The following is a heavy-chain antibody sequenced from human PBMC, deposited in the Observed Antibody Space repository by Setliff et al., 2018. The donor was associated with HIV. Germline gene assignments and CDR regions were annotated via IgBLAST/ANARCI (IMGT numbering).Heavy chain of an antibody. V-gene: IGHV3-15*07. D-gene: IGHD1-26*01. CDR1: GFTFNKAW. CDR2: VKSDRDGGTV. Sequence: GESLRLSCAASGFTFNKAWMNWVRQAPGKALEWVGRVKSDRDGGTVDYAAPVKGRFTISIDDSRQTLYLQMYSLKTEDTAVYYCTTLVGDNPWHDAFDIWGHGTMVTVSS. CDR3: TTLVGDNPWHDAFDI. J-gene: IGHJ3*02.